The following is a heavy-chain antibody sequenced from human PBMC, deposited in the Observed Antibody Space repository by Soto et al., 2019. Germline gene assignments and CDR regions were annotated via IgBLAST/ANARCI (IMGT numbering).Heavy chain of an antibody. CDR3: AKLKTGTTWDYFDY. CDR1: GFTFSSYG. CDR2: ISYDGSNK. J-gene: IGHJ4*02. Sequence: QVQLVESGGGVVQPGRSLRLSCAASGFTFSSYGMHWVRQAPGKGLEWVAVISYDGSNKYYADSVKGRFTISRDNSKNTLYLRMNSLRAEDTAVYYCAKLKTGTTWDYFDYWGQGTLVTVSS. D-gene: IGHD1-1*01. V-gene: IGHV3-30*18.